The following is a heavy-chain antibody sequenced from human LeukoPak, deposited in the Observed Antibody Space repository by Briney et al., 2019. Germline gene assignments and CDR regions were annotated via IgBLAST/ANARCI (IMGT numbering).Heavy chain of an antibody. CDR2: MNPNSGNT. Sequence: ASVKVSCKASGYTFTSYDINWVRQATGQGLEWMGWMNPNSGNTGYAQKFQGRVTITRNTSISTAYMELSSLRSEDTAVYYCARDREYYDSGSYYKTFDYWGQGALVTVSS. CDR3: ARDREYYDSGSYYKTFDY. J-gene: IGHJ4*02. CDR1: GYTFTSYD. D-gene: IGHD3-10*01. V-gene: IGHV1-8*03.